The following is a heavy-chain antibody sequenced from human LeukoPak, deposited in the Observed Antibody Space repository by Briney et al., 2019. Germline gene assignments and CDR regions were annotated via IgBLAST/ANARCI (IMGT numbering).Heavy chain of an antibody. Sequence: SVKVSCKASGGTFSSYAISWVRQAPGQGLEWMGRIIPILGIANYAQKFQGRVTITADKSTSTAYMELSSLRSEDTAVYYCARDGVDGRGPFDYWGQGTLVTVSS. V-gene: IGHV1-69*04. CDR3: ARDGVDGRGPFDY. CDR2: IIPILGIA. D-gene: IGHD3-10*01. J-gene: IGHJ4*02. CDR1: GGTFSSYA.